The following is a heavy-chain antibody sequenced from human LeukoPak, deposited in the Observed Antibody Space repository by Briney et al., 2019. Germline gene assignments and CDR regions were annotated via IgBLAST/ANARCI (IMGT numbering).Heavy chain of an antibody. Sequence: GGSLRLSCAASGFIFTNYFMSWVRQAPGKGLEWVVSIKHDGSEKYYVDSVRGRFTISRDNTMNSLYLQMSSLRAEDTAVYYCATDRGWRTSGYYLYYFEYWGQGTLATFSS. CDR2: IKHDGSEK. CDR1: GFIFTNYF. V-gene: IGHV3-7*01. CDR3: ATDRGWRTSGYYLYYFEY. J-gene: IGHJ4*02. D-gene: IGHD3-3*01.